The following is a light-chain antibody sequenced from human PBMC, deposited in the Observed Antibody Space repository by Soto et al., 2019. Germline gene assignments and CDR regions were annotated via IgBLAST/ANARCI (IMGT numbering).Light chain of an antibody. CDR2: STS. V-gene: IGLV7-43*01. Sequence: QTVVTREPPLLVPQGGTVPPTGAPSIEPVTSGYYPNWFQQKPGQAPRALIYSTSNKYSWTPARFSGSLLGGKAALTLSGVQPEDEAEYYCLLYYGGQLGVFGGGTKLTVL. CDR1: IEPVTSGYY. CDR3: LLYYGGQLGV. J-gene: IGLJ2*01.